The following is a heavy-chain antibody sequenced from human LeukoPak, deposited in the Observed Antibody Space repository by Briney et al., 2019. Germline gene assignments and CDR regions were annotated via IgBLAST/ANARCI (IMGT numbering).Heavy chain of an antibody. CDR3: XRHLRAVAGGRYFDY. Sequence: SETLSLXCTVSGGSISGYYWSWIRXPPGKXLEWIGYIYHNGGTNCNPSLQSRLTISVDTSKNQFSLKLSSVTAADTAVYYCXRHLRAVAGGRYFDYWGQGTQVTVSS. J-gene: IGHJ4*02. V-gene: IGHV4-59*08. CDR1: GGSISGYY. D-gene: IGHD6-19*01. CDR2: IYHNGGT.